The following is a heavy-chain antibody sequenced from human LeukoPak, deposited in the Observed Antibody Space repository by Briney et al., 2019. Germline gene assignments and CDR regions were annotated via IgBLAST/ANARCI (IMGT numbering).Heavy chain of an antibody. CDR3: AGDGVSSWPYYYYYYMDV. CDR1: GFTFSSYW. D-gene: IGHD6-13*01. CDR2: INSDGSST. Sequence: GGSLRLSCAASGFTFSSYWIHWVRQAPGKGLVWVSRINSDGSSTTYADSVKGRFTISRDNAKNTLYLQMNSLRAEDTAVYYCAGDGVSSWPYYYYYYMDVWGKGTTVTVSS. J-gene: IGHJ6*03. V-gene: IGHV3-74*01.